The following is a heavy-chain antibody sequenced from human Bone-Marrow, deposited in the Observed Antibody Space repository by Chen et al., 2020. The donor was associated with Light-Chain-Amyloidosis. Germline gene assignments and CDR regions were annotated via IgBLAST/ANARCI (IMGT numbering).Heavy chain of an antibody. Sequence: EVQLEQSGPEVKPPGESRKISCKGSGYTFPNYWTGWVRQMPGKGLEWMVVIYPDDSDARYSPSFEGQVTISADKSITTAYLQWRSLKASDTAMYYCARRRDGYNFDYWGQGTLVTVSS. CDR2: IYPDDSDA. D-gene: IGHD5-12*01. CDR3: ARRRDGYNFDY. V-gene: IGHV5-51*01. J-gene: IGHJ4*02. CDR1: GYTFPNYW.